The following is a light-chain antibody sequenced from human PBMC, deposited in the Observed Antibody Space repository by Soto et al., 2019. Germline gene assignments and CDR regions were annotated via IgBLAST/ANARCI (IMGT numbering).Light chain of an antibody. J-gene: IGKJ2*01. CDR1: QSVGRF. V-gene: IGKV1-33*01. CDR2: DAS. Sequence: DIQMTQSPSSLSASVGDRVTITCRASQSVGRFLNWYQQKPGKAPKLLIYDASNLETGVPSRFSGSGSGTDFTFTISSLQPEDIATYYCQQYDNLPYTFGQGTKVDIK. CDR3: QQYDNLPYT.